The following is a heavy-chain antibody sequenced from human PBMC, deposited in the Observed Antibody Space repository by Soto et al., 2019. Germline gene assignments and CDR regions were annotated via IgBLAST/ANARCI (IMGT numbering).Heavy chain of an antibody. CDR2: INHSGRT. CDR1: GGSFSGYY. V-gene: IGHV4-34*01. CDR3: ARGADYCGGDCYTTYFDY. D-gene: IGHD2-21*02. Sequence: QVQLQQWGAGLLKPSETLSLTCAVYGGSFSGYYWSWIRQPPGKGLEWIGEINHSGRTNYNPSLKSRVTISVDTSKNQFSLKLSSVTAADTAVYYCARGADYCGGDCYTTYFDYWGQGTLVTVSS. J-gene: IGHJ4*02.